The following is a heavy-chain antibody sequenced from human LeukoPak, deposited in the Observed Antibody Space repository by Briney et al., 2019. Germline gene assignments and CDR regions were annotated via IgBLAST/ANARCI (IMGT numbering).Heavy chain of an antibody. D-gene: IGHD3-10*01. CDR3: AKAELLWFGELPYYYYGMDV. CDR2: FDPEDGET. V-gene: IGHV1-24*01. Sequence: ASVKVSCKVSGYTLTELSMHWVRQAPGKGLEWMGGFDPEDGETIYAQKFQGRVTMTEDTSTDTAYMELSSLRAEDTAVYYCAKAELLWFGELPYYYYGMDVWGQGTTVTVSS. J-gene: IGHJ6*02. CDR1: GYTLTELS.